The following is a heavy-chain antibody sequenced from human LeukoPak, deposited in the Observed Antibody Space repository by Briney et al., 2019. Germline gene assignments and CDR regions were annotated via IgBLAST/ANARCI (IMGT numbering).Heavy chain of an antibody. Sequence: SETLSLTCAVSGGSISSTKWWSWVRQPPRKGLEWIGEVFHSGSTNYNPSLKSRVTISVDKSKNQFSLKLSSVTAADTAVYYCARDTHKYYYDSSGYYELGYWGQGTLVTVSS. CDR2: VFHSGST. J-gene: IGHJ4*02. CDR3: ARDTHKYYYDSSGYYELGY. CDR1: GGSISSTKW. V-gene: IGHV4-4*02. D-gene: IGHD3-22*01.